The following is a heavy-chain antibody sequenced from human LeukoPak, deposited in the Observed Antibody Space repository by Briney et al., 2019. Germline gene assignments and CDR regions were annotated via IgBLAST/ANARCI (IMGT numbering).Heavy chain of an antibody. CDR1: GFTFDDFG. CDR3: AKPESRYYYDSSGSNFDY. D-gene: IGHD3-22*01. J-gene: IGHJ4*02. Sequence: GGSLRLSCATSGFTFDDFGMAWVRHVPGKGPEWVSGINWNGETIAYRDSVKGRFTISRDSARRSVYLQMNSLRDEDTALYYCAKPESRYYYDSSGSNFDYWGQGTLVTVSS. V-gene: IGHV3-20*04. CDR2: INWNGETI.